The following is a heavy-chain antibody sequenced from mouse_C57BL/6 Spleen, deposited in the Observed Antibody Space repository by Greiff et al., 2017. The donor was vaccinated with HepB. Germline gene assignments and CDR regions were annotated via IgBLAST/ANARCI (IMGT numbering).Heavy chain of an antibody. CDR1: GFTFSSYA. CDR3: ARRGYYSNPYFDY. CDR2: ISDGGSYT. V-gene: IGHV5-4*03. Sequence: EVQVVESGGGLVKPGGSLKLSCAASGFTFSSYAMSWVRQTPEKRLEWVATISDGGSYTYYPDNVKGRFTISRDNAKNNLYLQMSHLKSEDTAMYYCARRGYYSNPYFDYWGQGTTLTVSS. J-gene: IGHJ2*01. D-gene: IGHD2-5*01.